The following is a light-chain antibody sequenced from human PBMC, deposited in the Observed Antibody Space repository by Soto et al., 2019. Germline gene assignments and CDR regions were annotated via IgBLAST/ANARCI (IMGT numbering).Light chain of an antibody. J-gene: IGLJ2*01. CDR1: SSDVG. Sequence: QSALTQPASVSGSPGQSVTISCTGASSDVGVAWYQQPPGTAPKLLIYDVTNRPAGVPDRFSGSKSGNTASLTISGLQAGDEADYYCGSHLTSSIVFGGGTKLTVL. CDR3: GSHLTSSIV. V-gene: IGLV2-18*02. CDR2: DVT.